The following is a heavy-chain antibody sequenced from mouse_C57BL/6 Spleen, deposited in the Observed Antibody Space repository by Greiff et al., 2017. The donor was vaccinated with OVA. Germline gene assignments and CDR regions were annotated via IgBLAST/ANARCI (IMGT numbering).Heavy chain of an antibody. J-gene: IGHJ4*01. V-gene: IGHV1-55*01. CDR3: ARVYYSNYEAMDY. Sequence: QVQLQQPGAELVKPGASVKMSCKSSGYTFTSYWITWVKQRPGQGLEWIGDIYPGSGSTNYNEKFKSKATLTVDTSSSTAYMQLSSLTSEDSAVYYCARVYYSNYEAMDYWGQGTSVTVSS. D-gene: IGHD2-5*01. CDR1: GYTFTSYW. CDR2: IYPGSGST.